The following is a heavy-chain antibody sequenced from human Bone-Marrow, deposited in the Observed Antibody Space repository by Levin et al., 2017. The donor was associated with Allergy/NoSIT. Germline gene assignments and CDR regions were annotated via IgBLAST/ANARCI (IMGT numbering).Heavy chain of an antibody. CDR3: AKDVFGGVRLGFDF. CDR2: INAVGDDL. CDR1: GFTFNNFA. Sequence: LSLTCAASGFTFNNFAMSWVRQAPGKGLEWVSAINAVGDDLYYADSVKGRFTISRDNSRHTLYLQMASLRAADTAIYYCAKDVFGGVRLGFDFWGQGALVTVSS. J-gene: IGHJ4*02. V-gene: IGHV3-23*01. D-gene: IGHD3-16*01.